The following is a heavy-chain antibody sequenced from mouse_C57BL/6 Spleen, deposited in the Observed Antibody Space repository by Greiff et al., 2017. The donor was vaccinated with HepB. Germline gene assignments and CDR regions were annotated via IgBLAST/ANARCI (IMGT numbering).Heavy chain of an antibody. J-gene: IGHJ1*03. CDR3: ARRGGSSYNWYFDV. Sequence: VQLQQSGAELVKPGASVKMSCKASGYTFTSYWITWVKQRPGQGLEWIGDIYPGSGSTNYNEKFKSKATLTVDTSSSTAYMQLSSLTSEDSAVYYCARRGGSSYNWYFDVWGTGTTVTVSS. V-gene: IGHV1-55*01. D-gene: IGHD1-1*01. CDR2: IYPGSGST. CDR1: GYTFTSYW.